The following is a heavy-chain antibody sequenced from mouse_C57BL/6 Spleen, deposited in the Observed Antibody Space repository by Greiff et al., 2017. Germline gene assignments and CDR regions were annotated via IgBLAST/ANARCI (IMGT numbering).Heavy chain of an antibody. J-gene: IGHJ2*01. CDR3: ARLGYDYDFDY. CDR1: GYTFTSYW. Sequence: VQLQQSGAELVKPGASVKLSCKASGYTFTSYWMHWVKQRPGQGLEWIGMIHPNSGSTNYNEKFKSKATLTVDKSSSTAYMQLSSLTSEDSAVYYCARLGYDYDFDYWGQGTTLTVSS. D-gene: IGHD2-4*01. V-gene: IGHV1-64*01. CDR2: IHPNSGST.